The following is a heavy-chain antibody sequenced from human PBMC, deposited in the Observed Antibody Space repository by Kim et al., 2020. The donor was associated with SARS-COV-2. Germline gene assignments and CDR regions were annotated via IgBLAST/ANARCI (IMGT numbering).Heavy chain of an antibody. CDR1: GFTFGDYA. J-gene: IGHJ4*02. Sequence: SLRLSCTASGFTFGDYAMSWVRQAPGKGLEWVGFIRSKAYGGTTDYAASVKGRFTISRDDSKSIAYLQMNSLKIEDTAVYYCTRGVVVTAIPLDYWGQGTLVTVSS. V-gene: IGHV3-49*04. CDR2: IRSKAYGGTT. CDR3: TRGVVVTAIPLDY. D-gene: IGHD2-21*02.